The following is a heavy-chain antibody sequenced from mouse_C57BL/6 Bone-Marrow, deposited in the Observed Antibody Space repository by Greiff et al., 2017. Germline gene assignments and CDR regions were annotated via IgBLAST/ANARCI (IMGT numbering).Heavy chain of an antibody. J-gene: IGHJ1*03. V-gene: IGHV1-54*01. CDR2: INPGSGGT. CDR3: AIAGCWCFDV. Sequence: QVQLKESGAELVRPGTSVKVSCKASGYAFTNYLIEWVKQRPGHGLEWIGVINPGSGGTNYNEQFKGKATLTADKSSSTAYMQLSSLTSEDSAVYSCAIAGCWCFDVWGTGTTVTVSS. CDR1: GYAFTNYL.